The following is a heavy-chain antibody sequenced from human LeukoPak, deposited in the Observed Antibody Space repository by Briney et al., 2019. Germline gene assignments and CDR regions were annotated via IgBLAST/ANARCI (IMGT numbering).Heavy chain of an antibody. J-gene: IGHJ3*02. CDR1: GFTFSSYA. V-gene: IGHV3-48*04. CDR3: ARDLLRGYSYGLQAGGAFDI. CDR2: ISSSSSTI. D-gene: IGHD5-18*01. Sequence: GGSLRLSCAASGFTFSSYAMHWVRQAPGKGLEWVSYISSSSSTIYYADSVKGRFTISRDNAKNSLYLQMNSLRAEDTAVYYCARDLLRGYSYGLQAGGAFDIWGQGTMVTVSS.